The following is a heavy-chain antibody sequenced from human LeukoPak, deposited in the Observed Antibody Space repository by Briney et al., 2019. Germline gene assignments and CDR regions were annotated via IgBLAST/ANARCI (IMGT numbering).Heavy chain of an antibody. Sequence: GGSLRLSCAASGFTFSSYSMNWVRQAPGKGLEWVSFISSSSSYIYYADSVKGRFTISRDNAKNSLYLQMNSLRAEDTAVYYCARDPTMSGPSFDYWGQGTLVTVSS. V-gene: IGHV3-21*01. CDR2: ISSSSSYI. CDR1: GFTFSSYS. J-gene: IGHJ4*02. CDR3: ARDPTMSGPSFDY. D-gene: IGHD3-22*01.